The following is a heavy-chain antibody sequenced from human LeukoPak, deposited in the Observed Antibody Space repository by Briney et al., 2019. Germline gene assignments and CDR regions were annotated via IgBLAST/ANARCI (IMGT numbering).Heavy chain of an antibody. J-gene: IGHJ4*02. CDR3: ARVSRTSMVRGIITFDD. D-gene: IGHD3-10*01. V-gene: IGHV1-69*13. CDR1: VVTFSSYA. CDR2: IIPIFGTA. Sequence: SVKVSCKASVVTFSSYAISWVRQAPGQRLKWLGGIIPIFGTANYAQKFQRRVTISADESTSTAYMEVSSLRSEDPDVYYCARVSRTSMVRGIITFDDGGRGTLVTVSS.